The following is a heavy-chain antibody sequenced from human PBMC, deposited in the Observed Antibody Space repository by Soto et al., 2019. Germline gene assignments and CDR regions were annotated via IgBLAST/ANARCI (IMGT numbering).Heavy chain of an antibody. CDR1: GGSISSGGYS. V-gene: IGHV4-30-2*01. CDR2: IYHSGST. D-gene: IGHD3-22*01. J-gene: IGHJ4*02. Sequence: SLTCAVSGGSISSGGYSWSWIRQPPGNGLEWIGYIYHSGSTYYNPSLKSRVTISVDRSKNQFSLKLSSVTAADTAVYYCARTSDSSGYFDYWGQGTLVTVSS. CDR3: ARTSDSSGYFDY.